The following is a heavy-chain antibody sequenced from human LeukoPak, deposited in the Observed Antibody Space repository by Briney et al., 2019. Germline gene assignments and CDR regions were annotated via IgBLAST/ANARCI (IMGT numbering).Heavy chain of an antibody. J-gene: IGHJ5*02. V-gene: IGHV4-39*07. CDR3: ARNRGGDYGDYRSDWFDP. CDR1: GGSISSSNYY. CDR2: IYYSGST. Sequence: SETLFLTCTVSGGSISSSNYYWGWIRQPPGKGLEWIGNIYYSGSTYYNPSLKTRVTISVDMSKNHFSLELTSVTAADTALYYCARNRGGDYGDYRSDWFDPWGQGTLVTVSS. D-gene: IGHD4-17*01.